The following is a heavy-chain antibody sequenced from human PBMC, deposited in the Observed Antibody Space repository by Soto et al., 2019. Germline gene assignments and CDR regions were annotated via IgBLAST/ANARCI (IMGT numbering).Heavy chain of an antibody. D-gene: IGHD1-7*01. J-gene: IGHJ6*02. V-gene: IGHV4-39*01. CDR1: GGSICSSSYY. Sequence: SETLSLTCTVSGGSICSSSYYWGWIRQPPGKGLEWIGSIYYSGSTYYNPSLKSRVTISVDTSKNQFSLKLSSVTAADTAVYYCARRGNYDLLPKYGMEVWGQGTTVTVSS. CDR2: IYYSGST. CDR3: ARRGNYDLLPKYGMEV.